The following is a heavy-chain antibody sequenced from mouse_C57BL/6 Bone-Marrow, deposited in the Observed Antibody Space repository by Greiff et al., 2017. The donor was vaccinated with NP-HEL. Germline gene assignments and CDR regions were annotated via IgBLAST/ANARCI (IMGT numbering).Heavy chain of an antibody. Sequence: QVQLQQSGPGLVQPSQSLSITCTVSGFSLTSYGVHWVRQPPGKGLEWLGVIWSGGSTDYNAAFISRLSISKDNSKSQVFFKMNSLQADDTAIYYCAKNNPSYYCSSPYAMDYWGQGTSVTVSS. CDR1: GFSLTSYG. CDR3: AKNNPSYYCSSPYAMDY. D-gene: IGHD1-1*01. CDR2: IWSGGST. V-gene: IGHV2-4*01. J-gene: IGHJ4*01.